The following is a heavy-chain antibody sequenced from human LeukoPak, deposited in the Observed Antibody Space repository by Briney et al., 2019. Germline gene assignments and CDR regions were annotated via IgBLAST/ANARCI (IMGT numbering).Heavy chain of an antibody. D-gene: IGHD5-24*01. J-gene: IGHJ4*02. V-gene: IGHV3-30*03. Sequence: GGSLRLSCAASGFTFSSYGMHWVRQAPGKGLGWVAVISYDGSNKYYADSVKGRFTISRDNSKNTRYLQMNSLRAEDTAVYYCARGGEGGWLQSPDYFDYWGQGTPVTVSS. CDR1: GFTFSSYG. CDR2: ISYDGSNK. CDR3: ARGGEGGWLQSPDYFDY.